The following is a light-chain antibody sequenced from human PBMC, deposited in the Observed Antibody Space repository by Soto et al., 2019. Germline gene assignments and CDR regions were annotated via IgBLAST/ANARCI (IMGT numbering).Light chain of an antibody. CDR3: NSYTISTTYV. J-gene: IGLJ1*01. CDR1: SSDVGHSNH. Sequence: QSAPTQPASVSGSPGQSITISCTGSSSDVGHSNHVSWYQQHPGKAPKLIIYGVTNRPSGISNRFSGSKSGSTASLTISGLQPEDEADYYCNSYTISTTYVFGTGTKLTVL. V-gene: IGLV2-14*03. CDR2: GVT.